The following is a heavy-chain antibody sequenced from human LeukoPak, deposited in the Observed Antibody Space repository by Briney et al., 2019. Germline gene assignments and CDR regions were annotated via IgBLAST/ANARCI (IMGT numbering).Heavy chain of an antibody. CDR3: ARSGSGQNYYYYYMDV. D-gene: IGHD3-3*01. Sequence: GGSLRLSCAASGFIFNDYGMNWVRQAPGKGLEWVSSISSSSSYIYYADSVKGRFTISRDNAKNSLYLQMNSLRAEDTAVYYCARSGSGQNYYYYYMDVWGKGTTVTISS. J-gene: IGHJ6*03. CDR1: GFIFNDYG. V-gene: IGHV3-21*01. CDR2: ISSSSSYI.